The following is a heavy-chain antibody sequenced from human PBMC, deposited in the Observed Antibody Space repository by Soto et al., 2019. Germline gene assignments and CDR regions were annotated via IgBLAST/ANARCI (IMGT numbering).Heavy chain of an antibody. CDR2: INHSGST. CDR1: GGSFSGYY. J-gene: IGHJ4*02. V-gene: IGHV4-34*01. Sequence: ASETLSLTCAVYGGSFSGYYWSWIRQPPGKGLEWIGEINHSGSTNYNPSLKSRVTISVDTSKNQFSLKLSSVTAADTAVYYCARGGLGSPFDYWGQGTLVTVSS. CDR3: ARGGLGSPFDY. D-gene: IGHD2-15*01.